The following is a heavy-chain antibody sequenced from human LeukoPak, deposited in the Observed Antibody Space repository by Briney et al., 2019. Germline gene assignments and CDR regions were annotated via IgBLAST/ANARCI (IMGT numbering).Heavy chain of an antibody. V-gene: IGHV1-69*06. J-gene: IGHJ3*02. CDR2: IIPMSDTA. Sequence: ASVKVSCKASGGTFNSYAISWVRQAPGQGLEWMGGIIPMSDTANYPQKFRGRLTITADTPTSTVYMELSSLRSEDTAVYYCAREDDTGRYMGDDAFDIWGQGTMVTVSS. D-gene: IGHD1-26*01. CDR1: GGTFNSYA. CDR3: AREDDTGRYMGDDAFDI.